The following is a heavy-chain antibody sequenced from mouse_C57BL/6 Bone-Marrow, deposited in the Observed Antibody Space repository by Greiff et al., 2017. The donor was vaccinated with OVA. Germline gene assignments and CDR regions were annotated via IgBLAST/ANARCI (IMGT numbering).Heavy chain of an antibody. CDR2: ISDGGSYT. CDR3: ARDSITTVVGNWYFDV. CDR1: GFTFSSYA. V-gene: IGHV5-4*01. J-gene: IGHJ1*03. Sequence: EVQGVESGGGLVKPGGSLKLSCAASGFTFSSYAMSWVRQTPEKRLEWVATISDGGSYTYYPDNVKGRFTISRDNAKNNLYLQRSHLKSEDTAMYYCARDSITTVVGNWYFDVWGTGTTVTVSS. D-gene: IGHD1-1*01.